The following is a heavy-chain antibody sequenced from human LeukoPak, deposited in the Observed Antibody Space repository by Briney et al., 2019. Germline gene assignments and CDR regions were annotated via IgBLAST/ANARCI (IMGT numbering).Heavy chain of an antibody. CDR1: GFTFDDYA. CDR2: ISWNSGSI. Sequence: PGGSLRLSCAASGFTFDDYAMHWVRQAPGKGLEWVSGISWNSGSIGYADSVKGRFTISRDNAKNSLYLQMNSLRAEDTALYYCAKDIGPQLAFFDYWGQGTLVTVSS. V-gene: IGHV3-9*01. CDR3: AKDIGPQLAFFDY. J-gene: IGHJ4*02. D-gene: IGHD6-13*01.